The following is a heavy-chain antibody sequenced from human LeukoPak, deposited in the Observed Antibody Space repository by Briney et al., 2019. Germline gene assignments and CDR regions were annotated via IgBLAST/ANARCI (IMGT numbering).Heavy chain of an antibody. V-gene: IGHV3-74*01. Sequence: GGSLRLSCAASGFTFSSCWMHWVRQAPGKGLVWVSRINSDGSSTSYADSVKGRFTISRDNAKNTLYLQMNSLRAEDTAVYYCTTTTTVTTGFDYWGQGTLVTVSS. CDR3: TTTTTVTTGFDY. J-gene: IGHJ4*02. CDR1: GFTFSSCW. D-gene: IGHD4-17*01. CDR2: INSDGSST.